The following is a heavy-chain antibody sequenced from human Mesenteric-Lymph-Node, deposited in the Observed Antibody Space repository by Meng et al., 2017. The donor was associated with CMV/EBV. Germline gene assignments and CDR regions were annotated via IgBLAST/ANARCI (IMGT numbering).Heavy chain of an antibody. Sequence: SSVTVSCQPSGGTFSSYVIRWVRQAPGQGLEWTGGIIPIFGTANYAQKFQSRVTITTDESTSTANMKLSNLTSEDTAVYYCARVGWHYASSGYYYYYGMDVWGQGTTVTVSS. V-gene: IGHV1-69*05. CDR3: ARVGWHYASSGYYYYYGMDV. CDR2: IIPIFGTA. D-gene: IGHD3-22*01. J-gene: IGHJ6*02. CDR1: GGTFSSYV.